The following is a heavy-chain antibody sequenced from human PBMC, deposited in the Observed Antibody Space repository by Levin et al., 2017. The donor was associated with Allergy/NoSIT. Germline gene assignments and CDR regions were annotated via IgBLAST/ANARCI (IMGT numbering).Heavy chain of an antibody. CDR1: GFTFSDSH. Sequence: GGSLRLSCAASGFTFSDSHMNWVRQAPGKGLEWVSFITHDGTVPVYADSVKGRFTISRDNAKNSFYLQLNSLKAEDTAVYYCARDLSHTDRAFDYWGQGTLVTVSS. CDR3: ARDLSHTDRAFDY. J-gene: IGHJ4*02. CDR2: ITHDGTVP. V-gene: IGHV3-21*06.